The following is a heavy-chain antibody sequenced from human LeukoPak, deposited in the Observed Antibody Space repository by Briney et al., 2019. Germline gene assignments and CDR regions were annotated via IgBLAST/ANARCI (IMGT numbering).Heavy chain of an antibody. V-gene: IGHV3-66*01. D-gene: IGHD2-15*01. Sequence: GGSLRLSCAAPGFIVSSNYINWVRQAPGKGLEWVSVFYSSGRTYYADSVKGRFTISRDNSKNTLYLQMISLRAEDTAVYYCARGDRAASGFDYWGQGTLVTVST. CDR3: ARGDRAASGFDY. CDR1: GFIVSSNY. CDR2: FYSSGRT. J-gene: IGHJ4*02.